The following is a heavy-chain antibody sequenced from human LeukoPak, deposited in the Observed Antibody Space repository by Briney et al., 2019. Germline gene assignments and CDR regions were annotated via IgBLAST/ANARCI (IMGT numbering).Heavy chain of an antibody. CDR3: AKDIGWYPRDWFDP. V-gene: IGHV3-9*01. CDR1: GFTFDDYA. J-gene: IGHJ5*02. D-gene: IGHD6-19*01. Sequence: PGGSLRLSCVASGFTFDDYAMHWVRQAPGKGLEWVSGISWNSRNITYADSVKGRFTISRDNAKNSLYLQMNSLRPEDTALYYCAKDIGWYPRDWFDPWGQGTLVTVSS. CDR2: ISWNSRNI.